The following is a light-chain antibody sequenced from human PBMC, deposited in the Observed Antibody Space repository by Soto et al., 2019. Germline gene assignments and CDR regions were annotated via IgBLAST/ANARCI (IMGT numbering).Light chain of an antibody. CDR2: SNN. J-gene: IGLJ3*02. CDR1: RSNIGSNT. Sequence: QLVLTQPPSASGTPGQWVTISCSGSRSNIGSNTANWYQLLPGTAPKLLIYSNNQRPSGVPDRFSGSKSGTSASLAISGPQSEDEADYYCAAWDDSLDGWVFGGGTKLTVL. V-gene: IGLV1-44*01. CDR3: AAWDDSLDGWV.